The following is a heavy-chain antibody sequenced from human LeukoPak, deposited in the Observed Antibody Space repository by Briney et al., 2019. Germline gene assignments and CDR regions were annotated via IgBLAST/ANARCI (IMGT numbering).Heavy chain of an antibody. V-gene: IGHV3-21*01. CDR1: GFTFSSYS. J-gene: IGHJ2*01. CDR2: ISSSSSYI. Sequence: GGSLRLSCAASGFTFSSYSMNWVRQAPGKGLEWVSSISSSSSYIYYADSVKGRLTISRDNAKNSLYLQMNSLRAEDAAVYYCARDRVFADGYSRFDLWGRGTLVTVSS. D-gene: IGHD5-24*01. CDR3: ARDRVFADGYSRFDL.